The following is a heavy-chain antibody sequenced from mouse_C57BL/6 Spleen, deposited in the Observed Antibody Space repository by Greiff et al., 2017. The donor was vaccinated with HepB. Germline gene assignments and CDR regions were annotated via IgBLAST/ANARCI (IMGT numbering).Heavy chain of an antibody. CDR1: GYSITSGYY. D-gene: IGHD4-1*01. Sequence: EVKLVESGPGLVKPSQSLSLTCSVTGYSITSGYYWNWIRQFPGNKLEWMGYISYDGSNNYNPSLKNRISITRDTSKNQFFLKLNSVTTEDTATYYCAREGLELGRHFDVWGTGTTVTVSS. J-gene: IGHJ1*03. CDR2: ISYDGSN. CDR3: AREGLELGRHFDV. V-gene: IGHV3-6*01.